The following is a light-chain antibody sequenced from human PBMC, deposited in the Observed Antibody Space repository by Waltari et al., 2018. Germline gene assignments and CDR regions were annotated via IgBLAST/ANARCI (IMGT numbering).Light chain of an antibody. J-gene: IGKJ1*01. CDR3: HQYGSSPRT. CDR1: QSVTSNY. Sequence: EIVLTQSPGTLSLSPGERATLSCRASQSVTSNYLAWYQQKPGQAPWLLIYGASNRATGIPDRFSGSGSGTDFTLTISRLEPEDFAVYYCHQYGSSPRTFGQGTKVEIK. V-gene: IGKV3-20*01. CDR2: GAS.